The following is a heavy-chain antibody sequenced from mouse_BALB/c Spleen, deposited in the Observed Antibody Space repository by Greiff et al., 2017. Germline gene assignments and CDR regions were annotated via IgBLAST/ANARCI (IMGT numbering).Heavy chain of an antibody. CDR1: GYSFTSYW. J-gene: IGHJ2*01. Sequence: VQLQQSGTVLARPGASVKMSCKASGYSFTSYWMHWVKQRPGQGLEWIGAIYPGNSDTSYNQKFKGKAKLTAVTSASTAYMELSSLTNEDSAVYYCTRQLGLRKDFDYWGQGTTLTVSS. CDR2: IYPGNSDT. V-gene: IGHV1-5*01. CDR3: TRQLGLRKDFDY. D-gene: IGHD3-1*01.